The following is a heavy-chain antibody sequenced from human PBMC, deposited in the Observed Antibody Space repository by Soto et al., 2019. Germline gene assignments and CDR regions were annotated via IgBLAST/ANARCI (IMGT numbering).Heavy chain of an antibody. CDR2: ISSGGTTT. J-gene: IGHJ4*02. D-gene: IGHD3-16*01. Sequence: DVELLESGGGLVQPGGSLRLSCAASGFTFSTHAMSWVRQAPGKGLEWVSSISSGGTTTFYAASVEGRFTISRDKSKNTLYMNMTSLRADDTAGYYGAREGGSIGGWFGRKFDSWGQGTKVTVSS. CDR3: AREGGSIGGWFGRKFDS. V-gene: IGHV3-23*01. CDR1: GFTFSTHA.